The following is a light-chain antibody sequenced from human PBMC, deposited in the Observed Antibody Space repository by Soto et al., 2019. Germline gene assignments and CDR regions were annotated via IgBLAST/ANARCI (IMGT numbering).Light chain of an antibody. CDR1: SSDIGGYNY. CDR3: SSYAGSNNVV. J-gene: IGLJ2*01. V-gene: IGLV2-8*01. Sequence: QSALTQPPSASGSPGQSVTISCTGTSSDIGGYNYVSWYQQHPGKAPKLMISEVSKRPSGVPDRFSGSKSGNTASLTVSGLHAEDEADYYCSSYAGSNNVVFGGGTKLTVL. CDR2: EVS.